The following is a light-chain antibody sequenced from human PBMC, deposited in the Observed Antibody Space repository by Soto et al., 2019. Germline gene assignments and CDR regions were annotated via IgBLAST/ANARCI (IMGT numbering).Light chain of an antibody. CDR2: GAS. CDR3: QQYNNWPLWGAALN. V-gene: IGKV3D-15*01. CDR1: QSVSSN. J-gene: IGKJ4*01. Sequence: EIVMTQSPATLSVSPGERGTLSCRASQSVSSNLAWYQQKPGQAPRLLIYGASTRATGIPARFSGSGSGTEFTLTIRSLQSEDFAVYYCQQYNNWPLWGAALNFGGGTKADI.